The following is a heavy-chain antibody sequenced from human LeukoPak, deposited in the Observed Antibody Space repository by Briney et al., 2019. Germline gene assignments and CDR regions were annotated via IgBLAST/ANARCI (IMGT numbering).Heavy chain of an antibody. D-gene: IGHD6-19*01. V-gene: IGHV4-61*02. CDR2: IYTSGST. CDR3: ARDKQWLVSYYYYGMDV. CDR1: GGSISSGSYY. J-gene: IGHJ6*02. Sequence: PSETQSLTCTVSGGSISSGSYYWSWIRQPAGKGLEWIGRIYTSGSTNYSPSLKSRVTISVDTSKNQFSLKLSSVTAADTAVYYCARDKQWLVSYYYYGMDVWGQGTTVTVSS.